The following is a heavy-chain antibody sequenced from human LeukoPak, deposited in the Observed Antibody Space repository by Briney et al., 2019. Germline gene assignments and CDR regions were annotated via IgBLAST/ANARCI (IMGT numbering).Heavy chain of an antibody. V-gene: IGHV3-49*03. CDR3: SRGSGWLSVY. CDR2: ISGGTT. Sequence: PGGSLRLSCTASGFTFGDYLVSSFRQAPAKGLEWIGFISGGTTEYAASVKGRFTISRDDSTSIAYLQMNSLTTEDTAVYYCSRGSGWLSVYWGQGTLVTVSS. D-gene: IGHD6-19*01. CDR1: GFTFGDYL. J-gene: IGHJ4*02.